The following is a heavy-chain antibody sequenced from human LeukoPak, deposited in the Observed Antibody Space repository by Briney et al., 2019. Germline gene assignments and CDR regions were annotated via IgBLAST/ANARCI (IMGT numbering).Heavy chain of an antibody. J-gene: IGHJ6*03. D-gene: IGHD3-22*01. Sequence: GASVKVSCKASGYTFTSYGISWVRQAPGQGLEWMGWISAYNGNTNYAQKFQGRVTITRNTSISTAYMELSSLRSEDTAVYYCARVCYDSSGYYEGVYYYMDVWGKGTTVTVSS. CDR2: ISAYNGNT. CDR1: GYTFTSYG. V-gene: IGHV1-18*01. CDR3: ARVCYDSSGYYEGVYYYMDV.